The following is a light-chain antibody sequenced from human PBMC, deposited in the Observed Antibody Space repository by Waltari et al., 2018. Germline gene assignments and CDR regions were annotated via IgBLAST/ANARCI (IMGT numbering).Light chain of an antibody. CDR3: QQYNSYPVT. Sequence: SPSTLSASVGDRVTITCRASQSISSWLAWYQQKPGKAPKLLIYKASSLESGVPSRFSGSGSGTEFTLTISSLQPDDFATYYCQQYNSYPVTFGQGTKLEI. J-gene: IGKJ2*01. V-gene: IGKV1-5*03. CDR1: QSISSW. CDR2: KAS.